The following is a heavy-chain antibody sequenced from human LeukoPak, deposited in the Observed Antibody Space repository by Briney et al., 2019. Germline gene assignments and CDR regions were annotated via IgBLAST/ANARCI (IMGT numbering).Heavy chain of an antibody. V-gene: IGHV4-4*07. CDR3: ASMVRGVINLPQDYGMDV. Sequence: SETLSLTCTVSGASISSYYWSWIRQPAGKGLEWIGRIYVSGGSVYNPSLKSRVTISVDTSKNQLSLRLKSVTAADTAVYYCASMVRGVINLPQDYGMDVWGQGTTVTVSS. CDR2: IYVSGGS. J-gene: IGHJ6*02. CDR1: GASISSYY. D-gene: IGHD3-10*01.